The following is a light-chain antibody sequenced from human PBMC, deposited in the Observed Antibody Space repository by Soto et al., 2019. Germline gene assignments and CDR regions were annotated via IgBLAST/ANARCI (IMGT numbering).Light chain of an antibody. CDR2: DVS. Sequence: QSALTQPASVSGSPGQSITISCTGTSSDVGGYNYVSWYQHHPGKAPKLMIYDVSNRPSGVSNRFSGSKSGNTASLTISGLQAEDEDDYYCSSYTSSDTLVVFGGGTKLTVL. V-gene: IGLV2-14*03. J-gene: IGLJ2*01. CDR1: SSDVGGYNY. CDR3: SSYTSSDTLVV.